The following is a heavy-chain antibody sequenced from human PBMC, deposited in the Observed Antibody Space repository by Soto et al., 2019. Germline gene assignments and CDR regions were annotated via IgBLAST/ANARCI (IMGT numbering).Heavy chain of an antibody. V-gene: IGHV1-18*01. CDR3: ARVLPPFDP. Sequence: QVQLVQSGAEVKKPGASVKVSCKASGYTFTSYGISWVRQAPGQGLEWMGWINAYNGNTNYAQKLQDKVTMTTDTSTSTDYMELRSQSSDDTAVNYCARVLPPFDPWGQGTLVTFSS. CDR2: INAYNGNT. CDR1: GYTFTSYG. J-gene: IGHJ5*02.